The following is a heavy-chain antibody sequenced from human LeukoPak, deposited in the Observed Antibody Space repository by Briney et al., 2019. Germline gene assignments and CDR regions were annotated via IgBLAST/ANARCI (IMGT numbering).Heavy chain of an antibody. J-gene: IGHJ4*02. CDR1: GGSISSYY. D-gene: IGHD1-26*01. CDR2: IYYSGST. CDR3: AREAIGVGATAFDY. Sequence: PSETLSLTCTVSGGSISSYYWSWIRQPPGKGLERIGYIYYSGSTNYNPSLKSRVTISVDTSKNQFSLKLSSVTAADTAVYYCAREAIGVGATAFDYWGQGTLVTVSS. V-gene: IGHV4-59*01.